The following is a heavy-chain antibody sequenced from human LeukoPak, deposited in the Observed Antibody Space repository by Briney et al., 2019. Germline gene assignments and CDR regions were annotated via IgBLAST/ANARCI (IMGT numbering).Heavy chain of an antibody. CDR3: ARFETHDYSLDY. D-gene: IGHD4-11*01. CDR2: IKPGNGNT. CDR1: GYTFTTYA. J-gene: IGHJ4*02. V-gene: IGHV1-3*01. Sequence: ASVKVSCKASGYTFTTYAIHWVRQAPGQRLEWMGWIKPGNGNTKYSQEFQGSVTITRDTSANTVYMELSSLRFEDTAFYYCARFETHDYSLDYWGQGILVTVSS.